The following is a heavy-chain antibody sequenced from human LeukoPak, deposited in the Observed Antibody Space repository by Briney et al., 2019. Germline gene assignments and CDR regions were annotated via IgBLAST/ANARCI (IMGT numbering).Heavy chain of an antibody. V-gene: IGHV3-23*01. Sequence: GGSLRLSCAASGFTFRSYAMRWVRQAPGKGLAGVSGISYSCGSTYSADSVKGRFTISRDNSKNTLYLQMNSLRAEDTAVYYCAKQRITLFGVASDYWGQGTLVTVSS. CDR3: AKQRITLFGVASDY. CDR2: ISYSCGST. CDR1: GFTFRSYA. D-gene: IGHD3-3*01. J-gene: IGHJ4*02.